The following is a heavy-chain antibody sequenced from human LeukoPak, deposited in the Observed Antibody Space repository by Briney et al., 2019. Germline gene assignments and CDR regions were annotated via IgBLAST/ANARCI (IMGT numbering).Heavy chain of an antibody. Sequence: PGGSLRLSCAASGFTFSGSAMHWVRQASGKGLEWVGRIRNKANNYATTYAASVKGRFTISRDDSKNTAYLEMNSLKTDDTAVYYCTRPSQDSSSGRFEYWGQGTLVTVSS. CDR1: GFTFSGSA. J-gene: IGHJ4*02. V-gene: IGHV3-73*01. CDR3: TRPSQDSSSGRFEY. D-gene: IGHD6-25*01. CDR2: IRNKANNYAT.